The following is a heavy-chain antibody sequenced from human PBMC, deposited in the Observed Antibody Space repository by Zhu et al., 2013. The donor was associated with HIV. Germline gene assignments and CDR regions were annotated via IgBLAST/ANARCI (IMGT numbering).Heavy chain of an antibody. D-gene: IGHD2-15*01. CDR3: ARDVGYCSGGSRYPYYFDY. CDR2: INPNSGGT. CDR1: GYTFTGYY. Sequence: QVQLVQSGAEVKKPGASVKVSCKASGYTFTGYYMHWVRQAPGQGLEWMGWINPNSGGTNYAQKFQGRVTMTRDTSISTAYMELSRLRSDDTAVYYCARDVGYCSGGSRYPYYFDYWGQGTLVTVSS. J-gene: IGHJ4*02. V-gene: IGHV1-2*02.